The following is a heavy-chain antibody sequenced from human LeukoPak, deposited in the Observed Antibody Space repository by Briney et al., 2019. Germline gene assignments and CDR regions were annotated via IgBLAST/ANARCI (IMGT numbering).Heavy chain of an antibody. V-gene: IGHV4-34*01. D-gene: IGHD2/OR15-2a*01. Sequence: SETLSLTCAVYGGSFSGYYWTWIRPPPGKGLEWIGEINHSGDTNYNPSLKSRVTISVDTSKNQFSLKLSSVTAADTAVYYCVRGRVKGKYWGQGTPVTVSS. CDR2: INHSGDT. CDR3: VRGRVKGKY. J-gene: IGHJ4*02. CDR1: GGSFSGYY.